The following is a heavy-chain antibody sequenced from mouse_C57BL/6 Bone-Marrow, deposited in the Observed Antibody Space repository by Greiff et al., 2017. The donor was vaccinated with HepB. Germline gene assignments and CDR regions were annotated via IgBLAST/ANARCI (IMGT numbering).Heavy chain of an antibody. D-gene: IGHD1-1*01. V-gene: IGHV1-50*01. CDR3: ASYGSSCGY. Sequence: QVQLQQPGAELVKPGASVKLSCKASGYTFTSYWMQWVKQRPGQGLEWIGEIDPSDSYTNYNQKFKGKATLTVDTSSSTAYMQLSSLTSEDSAVYYGASYGSSCGYWGRGTTLTVTA. CDR2: IDPSDSYT. J-gene: IGHJ2*01. CDR1: GYTFTSYW.